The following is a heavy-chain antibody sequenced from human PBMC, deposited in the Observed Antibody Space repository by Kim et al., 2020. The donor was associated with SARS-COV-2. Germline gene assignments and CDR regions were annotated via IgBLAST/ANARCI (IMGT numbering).Heavy chain of an antibody. V-gene: IGHV3-64D*09. Sequence: YADSVKGRFTISRDNSKNTLYLQMSSLRAEDTAVYYCVKERGYSSGRSDYWGQGTLVTVSS. CDR3: VKERGYSSGRSDY. D-gene: IGHD6-19*01. J-gene: IGHJ4*02.